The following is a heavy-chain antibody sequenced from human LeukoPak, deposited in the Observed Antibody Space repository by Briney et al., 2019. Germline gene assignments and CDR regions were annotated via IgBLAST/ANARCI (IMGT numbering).Heavy chain of an antibody. Sequence: PGGSLRLSCAASGFTFNNYAMSWVRQAPGKGLEWVSTIDNSGGTTYYADSVKGRFTISRDNSKNTLYLQINSLRAEDTAVYYCARDRDQLDWYFEYWGRGTLVTVSS. J-gene: IGHJ2*01. V-gene: IGHV3-23*01. CDR1: GFTFNNYA. CDR2: IDNSGGTT. CDR3: ARDRDQLDWYFEY. D-gene: IGHD2-2*01.